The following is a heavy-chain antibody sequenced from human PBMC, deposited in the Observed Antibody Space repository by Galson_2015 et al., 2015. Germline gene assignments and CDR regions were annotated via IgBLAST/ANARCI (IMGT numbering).Heavy chain of an antibody. CDR3: AREGGAVALREPVSWFDP. Sequence: SLRLSCAASGFTFSSYWMSWVRQAPGKGLEWVANIKQDGSEKYYVDSVKGRFTISRDNAKNSLYLQMNSLRAEDTAVYYCAREGGAVALREPVSWFDPWGQGTLVTVSS. J-gene: IGHJ5*02. V-gene: IGHV3-7*03. CDR2: IKQDGSEK. D-gene: IGHD6-19*01. CDR1: GFTFSSYW.